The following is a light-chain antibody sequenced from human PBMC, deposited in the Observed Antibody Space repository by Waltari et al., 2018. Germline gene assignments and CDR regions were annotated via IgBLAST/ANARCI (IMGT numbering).Light chain of an antibody. J-gene: IGLJ2*01. V-gene: IGLV1-40*01. CDR3: QSYDSSLGGSV. CDR2: GNT. Sequence: QSVLTQPPSVSGAPGQRVTISCPGSSSNIGAGYDVNWYQQLPGEAPKLLIYGNTKRPSGVPDRVSGSKSGTSASLAITGLQAEDEADYYCQSYDSSLGGSVFGGGTKLTVL. CDR1: SSNIGAGYD.